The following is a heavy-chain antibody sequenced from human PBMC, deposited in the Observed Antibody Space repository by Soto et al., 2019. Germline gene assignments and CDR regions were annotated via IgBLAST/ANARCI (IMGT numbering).Heavy chain of an antibody. CDR3: ARLAAGLDAFDI. V-gene: IGHV4-39*01. J-gene: IGHJ3*02. CDR1: GGSISSSSYY. CDR2: IYYSGST. D-gene: IGHD6-13*01. Sequence: PSETLSLTCTVSGGSISSSSYYWGWIRQPPGKGLEWIGSIYYSGSTYYNPSLKSRVTISVDTPKNQFSLKLSSVTAADTAVYYCARLAAGLDAFDIWGQGTMVTVSS.